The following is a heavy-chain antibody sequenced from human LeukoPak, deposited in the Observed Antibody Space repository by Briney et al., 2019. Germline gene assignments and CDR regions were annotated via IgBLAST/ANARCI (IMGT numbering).Heavy chain of an antibody. CDR3: ARVRLVGYDILTGYYSFDY. D-gene: IGHD3-9*01. CDR2: IYYSGNT. J-gene: IGHJ4*02. V-gene: IGHV4-59*01. Sequence: SETLSLTCAVYGGSFSGYYWSWIRQPPGKGVEWIGYIYYSGNTNYNPSLKSRVTILVDTSMNQFSLKLRSVTAADTAVYYCARVRLVGYDILTGYYSFDYWGQGTLVTVSS. CDR1: GGSFSGYY.